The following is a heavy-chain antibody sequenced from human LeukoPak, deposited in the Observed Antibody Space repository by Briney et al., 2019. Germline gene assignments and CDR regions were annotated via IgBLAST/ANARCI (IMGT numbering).Heavy chain of an antibody. D-gene: IGHD2-15*01. Sequence: PGGSLRLSCAASGFTFSSYAMSWVRQAPGKGLEWVSAISGSGGSTYYADSVKGRFTISRDNSKNTLYLQMNSLRAEDTAVYYCARGEEVVVVAATGLAFDIWGQGTMVTVSS. CDR1: GFTFSSYA. J-gene: IGHJ3*02. V-gene: IGHV3-23*01. CDR2: ISGSGGST. CDR3: ARGEEVVVVAATGLAFDI.